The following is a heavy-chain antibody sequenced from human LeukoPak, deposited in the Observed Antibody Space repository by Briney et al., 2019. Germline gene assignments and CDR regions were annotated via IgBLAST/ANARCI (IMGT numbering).Heavy chain of an antibody. CDR1: GGSISSYY. CDR2: FYYTGST. J-gene: IGHJ3*02. V-gene: IGHV4-59*01. CDR3: ARVIAVHCGGDCSLGDAFDI. D-gene: IGHD2-21*02. Sequence: PSETLSLTCTVSGGSISSYYWSWIRQPPGKGLEWIGYFYYTGSTNYNPSLKSRVTISVDTSKNQFSLKLSSATAADTAVYYCARVIAVHCGGDCSLGDAFDIWGQGTMVTVSS.